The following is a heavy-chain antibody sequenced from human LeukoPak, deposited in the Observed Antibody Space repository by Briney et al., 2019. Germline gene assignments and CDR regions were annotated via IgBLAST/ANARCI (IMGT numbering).Heavy chain of an antibody. V-gene: IGHV3-23*01. CDR1: GFTFSSYA. J-gene: IGHJ4*02. D-gene: IGHD1-7*01. Sequence: GGSLRLSCAASGFTFSSYAMSWVRQAPGKGLEWVSDISVGGGITNYADSVKGRFTISRDNSKNTLFLQMSTLRTEDTALYYCAKDLRGGAGTHNFDFWGQGTLVTVSS. CDR3: AKDLRGGAGTHNFDF. CDR2: ISVGGGIT.